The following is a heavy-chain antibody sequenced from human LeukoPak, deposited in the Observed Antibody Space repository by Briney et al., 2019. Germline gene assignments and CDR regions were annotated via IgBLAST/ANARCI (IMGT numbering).Heavy chain of an antibody. Sequence: PGGSLRLSCAASGFTVSSNYMSWVRQAPGKVLEWVSVIYSGGSTYYADSVKGRFTISRDNSKNTLYLQMNSLRAEDTAVYYCARLIPGIRSYWGQGTLVTVSS. CDR3: ARLIPGIRSY. CDR1: GFTVSSNY. J-gene: IGHJ4*02. V-gene: IGHV3-66*04. CDR2: IYSGGST. D-gene: IGHD3-16*01.